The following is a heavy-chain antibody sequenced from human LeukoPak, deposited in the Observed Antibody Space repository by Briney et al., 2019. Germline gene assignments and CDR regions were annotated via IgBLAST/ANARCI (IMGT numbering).Heavy chain of an antibody. CDR3: AKGDTGYSSGWFYREAGNFDY. CDR1: GFTFSIYA. J-gene: IGHJ4*02. Sequence: GGSLRLSCAASGFTFSIYAMSWVRQAPGKGLEWVSAISGSGGSTYYADSVKGRFTISRDNSKNTLYLQMNSLRAEDTAVYYCAKGDTGYSSGWFYREAGNFDYWGQGTLVTVSS. D-gene: IGHD6-19*01. V-gene: IGHV3-23*01. CDR2: ISGSGGST.